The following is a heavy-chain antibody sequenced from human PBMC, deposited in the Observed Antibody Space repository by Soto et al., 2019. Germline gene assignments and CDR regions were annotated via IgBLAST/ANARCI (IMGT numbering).Heavy chain of an antibody. D-gene: IGHD3-3*01. CDR1: GFTFTSSA. CDR3: AADPRSDEALEWSIIQGTY. CDR2: IVVGSGNT. Sequence: GASVKVSCKASGFTFTSSAMQWVRQARGQRLEWIGWIVVGSGNTNYAQKFQERVTITRDMSTSTAYMELSSLRSEDTAVYYCAADPRSDEALEWSIIQGTYWGQGTLVTVSS. J-gene: IGHJ4*02. V-gene: IGHV1-58*02.